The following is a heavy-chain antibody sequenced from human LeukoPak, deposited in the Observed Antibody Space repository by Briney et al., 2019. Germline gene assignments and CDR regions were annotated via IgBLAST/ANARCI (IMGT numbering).Heavy chain of an antibody. V-gene: IGHV4-59*01. J-gene: IGHJ2*01. CDR3: ARLYFDWPDWYFDL. CDR1: GGSISSYY. CDR2: IYYSGST. Sequence: SETLSLTCTVSGGSISSYYWSWIRQPPGKGLEWIGYIYYSGSTNYNPSLKSRATISVDTSKNQFSLKLSSVTAADTAVYYCARLYFDWPDWYFDLWGRGTLVTVSS. D-gene: IGHD3-9*01.